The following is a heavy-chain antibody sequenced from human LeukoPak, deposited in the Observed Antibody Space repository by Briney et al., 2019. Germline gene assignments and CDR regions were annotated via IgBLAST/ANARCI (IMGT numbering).Heavy chain of an antibody. V-gene: IGHV1-2*02. Sequence: ASVKVSCKASDYRFTSYGINWVRQAPGQGLEWMGWINPNSGGTNYAQKFQGRVTMTRDTSISTAYMELSRLRSDDTAVYYCARGPVVTMVRGKNWFDPWGQGTLVTVSS. J-gene: IGHJ5*02. CDR3: ARGPVVTMVRGKNWFDP. D-gene: IGHD3-10*01. CDR1: DYRFTSYG. CDR2: INPNSGGT.